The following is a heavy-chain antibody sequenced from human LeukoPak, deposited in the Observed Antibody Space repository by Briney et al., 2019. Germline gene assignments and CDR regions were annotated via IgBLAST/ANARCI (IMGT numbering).Heavy chain of an antibody. CDR1: GFTFSSYA. CDR3: ARDPTVVVPAARYYYYYMDV. V-gene: IGHV3-30-3*01. Sequence: GGSLRLSCAASGFTFSSYAMHWVRQAPGKGLEWVAVISYDGSNKYYADSVKGRFTISRDNSKNTLYLQMNSLRAEDTAVYYCARDPTVVVPAARYYYYYMDVWGKGTTVTVSS. J-gene: IGHJ6*03. CDR2: ISYDGSNK. D-gene: IGHD2-2*01.